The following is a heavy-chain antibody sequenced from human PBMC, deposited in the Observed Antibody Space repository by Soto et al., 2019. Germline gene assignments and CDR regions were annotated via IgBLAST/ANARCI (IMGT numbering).Heavy chain of an antibody. Sequence: PSETLSLTCTVSGGSISSGGYYWSWIRQHPGKGLEWIGYIYYSGSTYYNPSLKSRVTISVDTSKNQFSLKLSSVTAADTAVYYCASLGSGSPEFDYWGQGTLVTVSS. J-gene: IGHJ4*02. CDR3: ASLGSGSPEFDY. CDR2: IYYSGST. D-gene: IGHD3-10*01. CDR1: GGSISSGGYY. V-gene: IGHV4-31*03.